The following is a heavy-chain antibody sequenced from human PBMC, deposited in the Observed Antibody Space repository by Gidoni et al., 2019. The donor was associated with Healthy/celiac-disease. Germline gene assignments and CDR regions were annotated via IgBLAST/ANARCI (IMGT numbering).Heavy chain of an antibody. V-gene: IGHV3-23*01. J-gene: IGHJ4*02. CDR3: AKDFLLLQGFYFDY. D-gene: IGHD1-26*01. CDR2: ISGSGGST. Sequence: VSAISGSGGSTYYADSVKGRFTISRDNSKNTLYLQMNSLRAEDTAVYYCAKDFLLLQGFYFDYWGQGTLVTVSS.